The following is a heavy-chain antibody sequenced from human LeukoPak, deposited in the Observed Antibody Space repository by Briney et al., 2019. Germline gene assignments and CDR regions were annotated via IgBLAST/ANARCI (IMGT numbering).Heavy chain of an antibody. J-gene: IGHJ4*02. CDR3: AREGIVVVPAAIPFDY. CDR2: IKTDGSER. V-gene: IGHV3-7*01. CDR1: GFTFSNYW. D-gene: IGHD2-2*01. Sequence: GGSLRLSCAASGFTFSNYWMSWVRQAPGKGLEWVANIKTDGSERYYVDYVKGRFTIFRDNAKNSLYLQMNSLRAEDTAVYYCAREGIVVVPAAIPFDYWGQGTLVTVSS.